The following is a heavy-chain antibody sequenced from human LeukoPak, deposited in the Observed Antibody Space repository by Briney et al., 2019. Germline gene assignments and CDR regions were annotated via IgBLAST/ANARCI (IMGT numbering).Heavy chain of an antibody. V-gene: IGHV4-34*01. CDR1: GFTFGDYA. Sequence: GSLRLSCTASGFTFGDYAMSWIRQPPGKGLEWIGEINHSGSTNYSPSLKSRVTISVDTSKNQFSLKLSSVTAADTAVYYCASAIAAAGTRSAFDIWGQGTMVTVSS. CDR3: ASAIAAAGTRSAFDI. CDR2: INHSGST. J-gene: IGHJ3*02. D-gene: IGHD6-13*01.